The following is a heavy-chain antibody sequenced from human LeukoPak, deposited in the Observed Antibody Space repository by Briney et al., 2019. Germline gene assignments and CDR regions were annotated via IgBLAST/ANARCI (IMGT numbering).Heavy chain of an antibody. Sequence: SETLSLTCTVSGGSISSISEYWGWIRQPPGKGLEWIGTIYYSERTYYNPSLKSRLTISVDTSKNQFSLKLSSVTAADTAVYYCARGLEYYYYYYAMDVWGQGTTVTVSS. CDR1: GGSISSISEY. CDR3: ARGLEYYYYYYAMDV. CDR2: IYYSERT. V-gene: IGHV4-39*07. J-gene: IGHJ6*02. D-gene: IGHD1-1*01.